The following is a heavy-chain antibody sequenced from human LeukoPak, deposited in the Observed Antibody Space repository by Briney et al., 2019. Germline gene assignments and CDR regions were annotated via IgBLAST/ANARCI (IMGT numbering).Heavy chain of an antibody. J-gene: IGHJ4*02. Sequence: GGSLRLSCAASGFTFSNAWMSWVRQAPGKGLEWVGCIKSKTDGGTTDYAAPVKGRFTISRDDSKNTLYLQMNSLKTEDTAVYYCTTISIVGATWGQGTLVTVSS. CDR2: IKSKTDGGTT. V-gene: IGHV3-15*01. D-gene: IGHD1-26*01. CDR1: GFTFSNAW. CDR3: TTISIVGAT.